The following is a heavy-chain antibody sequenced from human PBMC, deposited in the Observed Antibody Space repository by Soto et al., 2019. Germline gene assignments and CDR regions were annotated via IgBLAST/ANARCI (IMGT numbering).Heavy chain of an antibody. CDR2: ISYHGNTE. V-gene: IGHV3-30*04. J-gene: IGHJ5*02. D-gene: IGHD6-25*01. CDR3: ARVGLNVFRAANDSYNWFEP. Sequence: GGSLRLSCTASGFTFSHYALHWLRQTPGKGLEWVAYISYHGNTEKYADSVKGRFTISRDNYKKEVYLKMNSLRIEDTAVYHCARVGLNVFRAANDSYNWFEPWGQGTLVTVSA. CDR1: GFTFSHYA.